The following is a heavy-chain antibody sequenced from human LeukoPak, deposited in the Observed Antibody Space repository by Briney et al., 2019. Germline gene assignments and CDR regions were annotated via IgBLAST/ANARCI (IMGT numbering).Heavy chain of an antibody. CDR3: ARQYSGYDPAFDY. CDR2: IYHSGST. D-gene: IGHD5-12*01. J-gene: IGHJ4*02. Sequence: SGTLSLTCAVSGGSISSNNWWSWVRQPPGKGLEWIGEIYHSGSTNYNPSLKSRVTISVDKSKNQFSLKLSSVTAADTAVYYCARQYSGYDPAFDYWGQGTLVTVSS. CDR1: GGSISSNNW. V-gene: IGHV4-4*02.